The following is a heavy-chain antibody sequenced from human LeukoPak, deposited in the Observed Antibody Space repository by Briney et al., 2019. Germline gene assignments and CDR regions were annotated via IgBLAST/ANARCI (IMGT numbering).Heavy chain of an antibody. CDR2: INPNSGGT. J-gene: IGHJ4*02. Sequence: ASVKVSCKASEYTFTDYYIHWVRQAPGQGLEWMGWINPNSGGTNYVQKFQGRVTMTMDTSITTTYMELKSLRSDDTAVYYCARGGGWSPYYFDYWGQGTLVTVSS. CDR1: EYTFTDYY. V-gene: IGHV1-2*02. D-gene: IGHD6-19*01. CDR3: ARGGGWSPYYFDY.